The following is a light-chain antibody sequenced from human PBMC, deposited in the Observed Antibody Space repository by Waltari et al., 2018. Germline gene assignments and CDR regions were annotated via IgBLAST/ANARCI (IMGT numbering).Light chain of an antibody. CDR3: QHYHSLPYT. V-gene: IGKV1-33*01. Sequence: DIQLTQSPSSLSAAVGDRVTITCQATQAITTSLSWFQQKPGKAPQLLISDASSLQAGVPSRFSGTGSGTAFSFTITSLQPEDSATYYCQHYHSLPYTFGRGTKQQIK. J-gene: IGKJ2*01. CDR2: DAS. CDR1: QAITTS.